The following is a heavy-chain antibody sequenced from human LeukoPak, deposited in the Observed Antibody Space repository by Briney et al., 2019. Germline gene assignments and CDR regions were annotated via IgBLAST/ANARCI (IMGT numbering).Heavy chain of an antibody. Sequence: PSETLSLTCTVSGXSISSYYGSWIRQPPGKGQEWIGYIYYSGSTNYNPSLKSRVTISVDTSKNQFSLKLSSVTAADTAVYYCARGRRSIAVAGSNFDYWGQGTLVTVSS. CDR3: ARGRRSIAVAGSNFDY. D-gene: IGHD6-19*01. J-gene: IGHJ4*02. CDR2: IYYSGST. V-gene: IGHV4-59*01. CDR1: GXSISSYY.